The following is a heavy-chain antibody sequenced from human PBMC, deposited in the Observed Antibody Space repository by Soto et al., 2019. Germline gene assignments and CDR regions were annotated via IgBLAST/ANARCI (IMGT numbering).Heavy chain of an antibody. CDR3: ARHGSN. Sequence: QLQLQESGPGLVKPSETLSLTCTVSGVSISHSSYYWGWIRRPPGKGLEWIGTIYYSGITYYNPSLKSRVTISVDTSKNQFSLKLTSVTAADTAVYYCARHGSNWGQGTLVTVSS. CDR2: IYYSGIT. CDR1: GVSISHSSYY. V-gene: IGHV4-39*01. J-gene: IGHJ4*02.